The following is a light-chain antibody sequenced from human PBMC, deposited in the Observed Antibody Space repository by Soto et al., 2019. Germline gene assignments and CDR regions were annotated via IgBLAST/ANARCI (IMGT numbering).Light chain of an antibody. CDR3: QQQGT. CDR1: EFLSSSY. CDR2: AAS. V-gene: IGKV3-20*01. Sequence: EIVLTQSPGTQSLSPGERATLSCRASEFLSSSYLVWYQQKPGQAPRLLIYAASRRATGIPDRFSGSGSATEYTLTISTLEPEDFAVYYCQQQGTFGQGTKLEIK. J-gene: IGKJ2*01.